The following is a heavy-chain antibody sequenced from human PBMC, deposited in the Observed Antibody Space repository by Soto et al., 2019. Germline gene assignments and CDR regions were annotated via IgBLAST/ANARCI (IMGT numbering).Heavy chain of an antibody. Sequence: ASVKVSCKASGYTFTSYYMHWVRQAPGQGLEWMGIINPSGGSTSYAQKFQGRVTMTRDTSTSTVYMELSSLRSEDTAVYYCARGGKNDFWSGYPYYYYYYMDVWGKGTTVTAP. CDR1: GYTFTSYY. CDR3: ARGGKNDFWSGYPYYYYYYMDV. CDR2: INPSGGST. V-gene: IGHV1-46*03. J-gene: IGHJ6*03. D-gene: IGHD3-3*01.